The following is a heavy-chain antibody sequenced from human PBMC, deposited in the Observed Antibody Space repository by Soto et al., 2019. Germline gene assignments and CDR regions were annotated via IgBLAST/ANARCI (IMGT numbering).Heavy chain of an antibody. Sequence: SETLSLTCPVSGVSITGSYWSWIRQPPGKGLEWIGYIYYSGSTNFNPSLKSRVTMSVDTARNQFSLQLSSVTAADTAVYYCATQRTALSPFDPWGQGTLVNVSS. CDR3: ATQRTALSPFDP. D-gene: IGHD1-1*01. CDR2: IYYSGST. J-gene: IGHJ5*02. V-gene: IGHV4-59*01. CDR1: GVSITGSY.